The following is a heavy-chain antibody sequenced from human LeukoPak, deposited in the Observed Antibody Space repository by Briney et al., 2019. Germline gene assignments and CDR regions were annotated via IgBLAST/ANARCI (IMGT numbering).Heavy chain of an antibody. CDR1: GGSFSGYY. Sequence: SETLSLTCAVYGGSFSGYYWSWIRQPPGKGLEWIGEINHSGSADYNPSLKSRVTISVDTSKNHFSLKLSSVTAADTAVYYCAKTTVTKGRSSFDNLAPGTMVTVSS. CDR3: AKTTVTKGRSSFDN. V-gene: IGHV4-34*01. J-gene: IGHJ3*02. CDR2: INHSGSA. D-gene: IGHD4-17*01.